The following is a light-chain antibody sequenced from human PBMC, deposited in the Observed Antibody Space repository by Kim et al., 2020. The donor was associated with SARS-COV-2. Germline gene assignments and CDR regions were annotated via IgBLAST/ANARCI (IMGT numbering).Light chain of an antibody. CDR2: LDSDGSH. V-gene: IGLV4-69*02. CDR3: QTWDTGIRV. J-gene: IGLJ3*02. CDR1: SGHSTSA. Sequence: SVKPTCTLSSGHSTSAIAWHQQQPEKGPRYLMNLDSDGSHTKGDGIPDRFSGSSSGAERYLTISSLQSEDEADYYCQTWDTGIRVFGGGTQLTVL.